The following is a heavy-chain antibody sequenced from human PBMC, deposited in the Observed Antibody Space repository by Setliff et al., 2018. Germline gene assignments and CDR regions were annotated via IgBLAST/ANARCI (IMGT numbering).Heavy chain of an antibody. J-gene: IGHJ4*02. CDR2: IFHSGST. CDR1: GDSISSGSYY. CDR3: ARVADGSGSFYLGFDY. Sequence: SETLSLTCTVSGDSISSGSYYRNWIRQHPEKGLEWLGYIFHSGSTHYNSSLKSRITISIDTSKNHFSLELNSVTAADSAVYYCARVADGSGSFYLGFDYWGQGILVTVSS. D-gene: IGHD3-10*01. V-gene: IGHV4-31*02.